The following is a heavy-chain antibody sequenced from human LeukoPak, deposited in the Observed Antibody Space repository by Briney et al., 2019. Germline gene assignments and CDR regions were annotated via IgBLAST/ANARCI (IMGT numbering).Heavy chain of an antibody. J-gene: IGHJ3*01. Sequence: GGSLRLSCAASGXTFSSYSMNWVRQAPGKGLEWVSYIDTSASYVYYGDSVKGRFAISRDNAKNSLYLQMNGLRAEDTAVYYCARGRSITLLRGVALSDGFDFWGQGVMVTVSS. CDR1: GXTFSSYS. V-gene: IGHV3-21*06. D-gene: IGHD3-10*01. CDR3: ARGRSITLLRGVALSDGFDF. CDR2: IDTSASYV.